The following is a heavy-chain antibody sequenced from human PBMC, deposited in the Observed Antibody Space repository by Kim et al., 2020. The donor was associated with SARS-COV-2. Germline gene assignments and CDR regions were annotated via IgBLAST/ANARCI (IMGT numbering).Heavy chain of an antibody. V-gene: IGHV1-69*13. CDR3: ARSVSSIYYFDY. D-gene: IGHD6-6*01. J-gene: IGHJ4*02. CDR2: IIPIFGTA. Sequence: SVKVSCKASGGTFSSYAISWVRQAPGQGLEWMGGIIPIFGTANYAQKFQGRVTITADESTSTAYMELSSLRSEDTAVYYCARSVSSIYYFDYWGQGTLVTVSS. CDR1: GGTFSSYA.